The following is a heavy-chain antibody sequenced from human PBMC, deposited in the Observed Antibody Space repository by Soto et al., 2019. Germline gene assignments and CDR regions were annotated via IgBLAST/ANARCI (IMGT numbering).Heavy chain of an antibody. CDR3: ARDCSSTSCYAEYFQH. D-gene: IGHD2-2*01. V-gene: IGHV3-48*02. Sequence: GGSLRLSCAASGFTFSSYAMSWVRQAPGKGLEWVSYISSSSSTIYYADSVKGRFTISRDNAKNSLYLQMNSLRDEDTAVYYCARDCSSTSCYAEYFQHWGQGTLVTVSS. CDR1: GFTFSSYA. J-gene: IGHJ1*01. CDR2: ISSSSSTI.